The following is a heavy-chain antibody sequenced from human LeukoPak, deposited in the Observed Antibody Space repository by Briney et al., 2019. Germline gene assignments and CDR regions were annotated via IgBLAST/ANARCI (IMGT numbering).Heavy chain of an antibody. CDR1: GYSISSGYY. J-gene: IGHJ2*01. CDR3: ARDRDEGFDL. CDR2: IYHSGST. Sequence: SETLSLTCTVSGYSISSGYYWGWIRQPPGKGLEWIGSIYHSGSTYYNPSLKSRVIISIDTAKNQISLSLSSVTAADTAVYYCARDRDEGFDLWGRGTLVTVSS. V-gene: IGHV4-38-2*02.